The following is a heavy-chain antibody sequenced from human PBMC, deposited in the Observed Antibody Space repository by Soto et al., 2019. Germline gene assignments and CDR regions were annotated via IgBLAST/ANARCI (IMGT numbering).Heavy chain of an antibody. CDR2: IYSGGST. V-gene: IGHV3-66*01. Sequence: PGGSLRLSCAASGFTVSSNYMSWVRQAPGKGLEWVSVIYSGGSTYYADSVKGRFTISRDNSKDTLYLQMNSLRAEDTAVYYCASLRWLQSSSYFDYWGQGTLVTVSS. CDR1: GFTVSSNY. J-gene: IGHJ4*02. CDR3: ASLRWLQSSSYFDY. D-gene: IGHD5-12*01.